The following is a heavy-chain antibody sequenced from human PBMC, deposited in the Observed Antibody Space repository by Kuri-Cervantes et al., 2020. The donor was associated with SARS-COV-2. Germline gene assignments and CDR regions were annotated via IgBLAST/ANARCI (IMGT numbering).Heavy chain of an antibody. J-gene: IGHJ4*02. Sequence: SETLSLTCTVSGGSISSGSYYWSWIRQPAGKGLEWIGRIYTSGSTNYNPSLKSRVTISVDTSKNQFPLKLSSVTAADTAVYYCARVAAGYFDYWGQGTLVTVSS. CDR3: ARVAAGYFDY. D-gene: IGHD6-25*01. V-gene: IGHV4-61*02. CDR1: GGSISSGSYY. CDR2: IYTSGST.